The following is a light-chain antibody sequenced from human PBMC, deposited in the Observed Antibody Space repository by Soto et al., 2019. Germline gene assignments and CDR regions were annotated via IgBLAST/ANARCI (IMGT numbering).Light chain of an antibody. CDR1: SSDVGSYDF. Sequence: QSVLTQPTSVSGSPGQSITISCTATSSDVGSYDFVSWFQQHPGKAPKLIIYEVTNRPSGVSYRFSGSKSGNTASLTISGLQAEDEADYYCSSFTTTNTWVFGGGTKLTVL. CDR3: SSFTTTNTWV. CDR2: EVT. J-gene: IGLJ3*02. V-gene: IGLV2-14*01.